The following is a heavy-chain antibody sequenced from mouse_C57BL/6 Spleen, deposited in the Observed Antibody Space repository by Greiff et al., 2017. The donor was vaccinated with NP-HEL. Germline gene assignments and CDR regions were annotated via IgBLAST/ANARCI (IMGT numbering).Heavy chain of an antibody. CDR2: ISYSGST. CDR1: GYSITSGYD. Sequence: EVQLVESGPGMVKPSQSLSLTCTVTGYSITSGYDWHWIRHFPGNKLEWMGYISYSGSTNYNPSLKSRISITHDTSKNHFFLKLNSVTTEDTATYYCARGGPNYYGSSYGGWYFDVWGTGTTVTVSS. D-gene: IGHD1-1*01. CDR3: ARGGPNYYGSSYGGWYFDV. V-gene: IGHV3-1*01. J-gene: IGHJ1*03.